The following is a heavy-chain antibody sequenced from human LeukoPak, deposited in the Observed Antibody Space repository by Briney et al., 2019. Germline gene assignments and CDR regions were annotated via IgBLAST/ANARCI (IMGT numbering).Heavy chain of an antibody. J-gene: IGHJ3*02. V-gene: IGHV4-59*01. CDR2: IYYSGST. D-gene: IGHD3-22*01. CDR3: AREGDYYDSSGYFDAFDI. CDR1: GGSISSYY. Sequence: SETLSLTCTVSGGSISSYYWSWIRQPPGKGLEWIGYIYYSGSTNYNPSLKSRVTISVDTSKNQFSLKLSSVTAADTAVYYCAREGDYYDSSGYFDAFDIWGQGTMVTVSS.